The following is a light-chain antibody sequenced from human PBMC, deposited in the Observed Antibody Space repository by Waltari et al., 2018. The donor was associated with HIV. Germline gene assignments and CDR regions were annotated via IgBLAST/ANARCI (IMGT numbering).Light chain of an antibody. CDR1: TSTVGTNF. CDR2: RDN. V-gene: IGLV1-47*01. J-gene: IGLJ1*01. CDR3: ATWDGSLGAFFV. Sequence: QSVLTQPPSASGTPGQRVTISFPGPTSTVGTNFVSWSQHLPGAAPKLLMYRDNRRPSGVPDRFSGSKSGASASLAISGLRSEDEGDYYCATWDGSLGAFFVFGVGTKVTVL.